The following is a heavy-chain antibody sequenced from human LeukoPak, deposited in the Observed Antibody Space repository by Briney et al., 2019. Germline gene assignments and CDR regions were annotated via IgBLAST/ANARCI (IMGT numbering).Heavy chain of an antibody. D-gene: IGHD6-6*01. CDR1: GYTFTTYD. CDR2: ISAYNGNT. V-gene: IGHV1-18*01. CDR3: ARDEYSSSSDY. J-gene: IGHJ4*02. Sequence: ASVKVSCKASGYTFTTYDINWVRQAPGQGLEWMGWISAYNGNTNYAQKLQGRVTMTTDTSTSTAYMELRSLRSDDTAVYYCARDEYSSSSDYWGQGTLVTVSS.